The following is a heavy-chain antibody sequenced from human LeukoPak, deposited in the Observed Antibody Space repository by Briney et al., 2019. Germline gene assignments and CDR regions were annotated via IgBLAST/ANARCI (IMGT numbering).Heavy chain of an antibody. CDR1: GFTFRSYW. D-gene: IGHD3-3*01. V-gene: IGHV3-74*01. CDR2: INSDGSST. Sequence: GGALRLSFAASGFTFRSYWMHWVRQAPGKGLVLVSRINSDGSSTSYADSVKGRFTISRDNAKNTLYLQMNSLRAEDTAVYYCARGRRSGYQLDYWGQGTLVTVSS. CDR3: ARGRRSGYQLDY. J-gene: IGHJ4*02.